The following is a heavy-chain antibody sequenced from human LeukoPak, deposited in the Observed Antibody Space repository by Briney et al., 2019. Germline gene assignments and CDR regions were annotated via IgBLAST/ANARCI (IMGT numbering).Heavy chain of an antibody. J-gene: IGHJ4*02. D-gene: IGHD6-13*01. V-gene: IGHV3-21*01. Sequence: PGGFLRLSCAASGFTSSSYSMNWVRQAPGKGLEWVSSINILSNYIYYADSVKGRFTISRDNAKNSLYLQMNSLRAEDTAVYYCARDSHSSSWYSEFDYWGQGTLVTVSS. CDR2: INILSNYI. CDR1: GFTSSSYS. CDR3: ARDSHSSSWYSEFDY.